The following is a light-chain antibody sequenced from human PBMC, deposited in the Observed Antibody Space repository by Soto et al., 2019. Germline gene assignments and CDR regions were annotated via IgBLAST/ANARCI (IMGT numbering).Light chain of an antibody. CDR3: QQFYMGWT. Sequence: DIQMTQSPSTLSASVGDRVTITCRASQSIGRFLAWYQHQPGKAPKLLIYDASTLESGVPSRFSGTGSGTEFTFSITSLQPEDFGTYYCQQFYMGWTCGQGNNVDFK. V-gene: IGKV1-5*01. CDR1: QSIGRF. J-gene: IGKJ1*01. CDR2: DAS.